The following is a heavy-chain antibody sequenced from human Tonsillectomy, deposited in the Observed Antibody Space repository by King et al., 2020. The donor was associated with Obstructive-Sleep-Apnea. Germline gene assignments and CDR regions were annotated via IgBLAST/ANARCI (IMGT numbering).Heavy chain of an antibody. V-gene: IGHV5-10-1*03. CDR3: ARQGYSSSWVTDY. CDR1: GYSFTSYW. D-gene: IGHD6-13*01. J-gene: IGHJ4*02. Sequence: QLVQSGAEVKKPGESLRISCKGSGYSFTSYWISWVRQMPGKGLEWMGRIDPTDSYTNYSPSFQGHVTISADKSINTAHLQWSSLKASDTAMYYCARQGYSSSWVTDYWGQGPLVTVSS. CDR2: IDPTDSYT.